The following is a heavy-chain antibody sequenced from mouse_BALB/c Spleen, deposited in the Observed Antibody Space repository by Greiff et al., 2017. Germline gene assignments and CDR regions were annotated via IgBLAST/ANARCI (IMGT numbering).Heavy chain of an antibody. V-gene: IGHV3-6*02. CDR3: ARDDGYIDY. CDR1: GYSITSGYY. D-gene: IGHD2-3*01. CDR2: ISYDGSN. J-gene: IGHJ2*01. Sequence: EVQLVESGPGLVKPSQSLSLTCSVTGYSITSGYYWNWIRQFPGNKLEWMGYISYDGSNNYNPSLKNRISITRDTSKNQFFLKLNSVTTEDTATYYCARDDGYIDYWGQGTTLTVSS.